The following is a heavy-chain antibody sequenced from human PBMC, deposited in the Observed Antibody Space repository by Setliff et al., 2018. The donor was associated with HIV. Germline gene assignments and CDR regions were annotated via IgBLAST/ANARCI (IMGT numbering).Heavy chain of an antibody. CDR3: AHYYYDTSGQPFDY. Sequence: PSETLSLTCTVSGVSITSYFWSWIRQPPGKGLEYIGYIYYSGGTSGTTNYNPSLKSRVTISLDTPKNQLSLKLSSVTAADTAVYYCAHYYYDTSGQPFDYWGQGTLVTVSS. V-gene: IGHV4-4*08. CDR2: IYYSGGTSGTT. D-gene: IGHD3-22*01. CDR1: GVSITSYF. J-gene: IGHJ4*02.